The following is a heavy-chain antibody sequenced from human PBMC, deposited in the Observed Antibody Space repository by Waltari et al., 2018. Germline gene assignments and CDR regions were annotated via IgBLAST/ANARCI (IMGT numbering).Heavy chain of an antibody. CDR3: AREYCGGDCRLFDY. Sequence: LVQSGAAVMKPGASVKVSCTVSRDAIPEHYKHWVRRAPGQGLEWMGWINPNGGTTNYAQRYRGRITVTWDTSMTTSYMGLSGLRSDDTAVYYCAREYCGGDCRLFDYWGQGTLVTVSS. J-gene: IGHJ4*02. CDR2: INPNGGTT. CDR1: RDAIPEHY. V-gene: IGHV1-2*02. D-gene: IGHD2-21*02.